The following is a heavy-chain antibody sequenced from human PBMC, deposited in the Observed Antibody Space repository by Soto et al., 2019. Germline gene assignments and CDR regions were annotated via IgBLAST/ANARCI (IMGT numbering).Heavy chain of an antibody. CDR3: VVAGYDAFDI. CDR2: IYHSGNI. Sequence: QLQLQESGSGLVKPSQTLSLTCAFSGGSISTVYSWGWIRQPPGKGLEWIGHIYHSGNIYYNPSLKSRVSVSVDRSRNQFSLRLSSVTAADTAVYYCVVAGYDAFDIWCQGTMVTVSS. D-gene: IGHD6-13*01. V-gene: IGHV4-30-2*01. J-gene: IGHJ3*02. CDR1: GGSISTVYS.